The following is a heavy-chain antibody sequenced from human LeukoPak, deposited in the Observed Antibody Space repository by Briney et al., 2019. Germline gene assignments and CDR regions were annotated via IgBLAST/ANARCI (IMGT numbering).Heavy chain of an antibody. CDR3: ARHGLTGTTRYYYYGMDV. V-gene: IGHV5-51*01. Sequence: GESLKISCKGSGYSFTSYWIGWVRQMPGKGLEWMGIIYPGDSDTGYSPSFQGQVTISADKSISTAYLQWSSLKASDTAMYYCARHGLTGTTRYYYYGMDVWGQGTTVTVSS. CDR1: GYSFTSYW. J-gene: IGHJ6*02. D-gene: IGHD1-20*01. CDR2: IYPGDSDT.